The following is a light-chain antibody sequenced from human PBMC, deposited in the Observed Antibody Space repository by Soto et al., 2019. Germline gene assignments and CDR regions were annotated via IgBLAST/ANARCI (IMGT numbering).Light chain of an antibody. V-gene: IGKV3-11*01. CDR3: QQRSNWPPALT. CDR1: QSVSSY. CDR2: DAS. J-gene: IGKJ4*01. Sequence: EIVLTQSQATLSLSPGERATLSCRASQSVSSYLAWYQQKPGQAPRLLIYDASNRATGIPARFSGSGSGTDFTLTISSLEPEDFAVYYCQQRSNWPPALTFGGGTKVDIK.